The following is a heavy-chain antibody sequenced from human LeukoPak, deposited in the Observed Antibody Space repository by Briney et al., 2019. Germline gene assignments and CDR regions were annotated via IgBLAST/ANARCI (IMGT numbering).Heavy chain of an antibody. V-gene: IGHV4-38-2*02. CDR2: IYTSGST. Sequence: SETLSLTCTVSGYSISSGYYWGWNRQPPGKGLEWIGSIYTSGSTNYNPSLKSRVTISVDTSKNQFSLKLSSVTAADTAVYYCAREVFRYSGYDRGYYYYMDVWGKGTTATISS. J-gene: IGHJ6*03. CDR3: AREVFRYSGYDRGYYYYMDV. CDR1: GYSISSGYY. D-gene: IGHD5-12*01.